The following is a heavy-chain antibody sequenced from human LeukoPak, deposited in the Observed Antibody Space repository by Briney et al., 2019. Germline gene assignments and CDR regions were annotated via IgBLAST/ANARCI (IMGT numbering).Heavy chain of an antibody. CDR3: ATESFDY. CDR2: INPNSGDT. J-gene: IGHJ4*02. CDR1: GYTFIGYY. V-gene: IGHV1-2*02. Sequence: ASVKVSFKASGYTFIGYYMYWVRQAPGQGLEWMGWINPNSGDTNYAQKFQGRVTMTRDTSISTAHMELSRLRLDDTAVYYCATESFDYWGQGTLVTVSS.